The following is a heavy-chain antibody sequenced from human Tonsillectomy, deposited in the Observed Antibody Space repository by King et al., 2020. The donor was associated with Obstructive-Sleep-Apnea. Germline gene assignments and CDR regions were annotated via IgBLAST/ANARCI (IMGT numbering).Heavy chain of an antibody. CDR3: ARAPGPYCGSTTARCYYYYGMDV. CDR1: GFTFSSYW. D-gene: IGHD2-2*01. V-gene: IGHV3-74*01. Sequence: QLVGSGGGLVQPGGSLRLSCAASGFTFSSYWMHWVRQAPGKGLVWVSRINSDGSSTSYADSVKGRFTISRDNAKNTLYLQMNSLRAEDTAVYYCARAPGPYCGSTTARCYYYYGMDVWGQGTTVTVSS. J-gene: IGHJ6*02. CDR2: INSDGSST.